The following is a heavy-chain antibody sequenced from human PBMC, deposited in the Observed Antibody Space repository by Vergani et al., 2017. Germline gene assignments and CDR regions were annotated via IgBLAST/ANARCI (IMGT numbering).Heavy chain of an antibody. Sequence: QVQLQESGPGLVEPSETLSLTCAVSGYSIRNGYYLGWIRPPPGKGLECIGSIYHSGSTHYNPSLKSRVTISVDTSKNDFSLKVTSVTAADTAVYYCTRQPQEGASGPPSVPTWGQGISVIVSS. CDR3: TRQPQEGASGPPSVPT. J-gene: IGHJ4*02. CDR2: IYHSGST. V-gene: IGHV4-38-2*01. CDR1: GYSIRNGYY. D-gene: IGHD5-12*01.